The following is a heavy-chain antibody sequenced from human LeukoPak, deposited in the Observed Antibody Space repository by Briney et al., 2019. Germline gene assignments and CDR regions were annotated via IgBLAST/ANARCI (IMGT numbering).Heavy chain of an antibody. CDR2: LNPNSGAT. D-gene: IGHD3-10*01. Sequence: ASVKVSCKASGYTFTSYDINWVRQATGQGLEWMGWLNPNSGATDYAQRFQGRVTFTRNTSTSTAYMELSSLRSEDTAVYYCARGEVYGSGYAFDIWGQGTMVTVSS. J-gene: IGHJ3*02. CDR1: GYTFTSYD. V-gene: IGHV1-8*01. CDR3: ARGEVYGSGYAFDI.